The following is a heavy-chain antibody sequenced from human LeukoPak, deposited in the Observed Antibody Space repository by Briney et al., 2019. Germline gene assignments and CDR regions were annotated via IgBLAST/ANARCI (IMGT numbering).Heavy chain of an antibody. Sequence: PGGSLRLSCAASGFTFSSYWMHWVRQAPGKGLMWVSRINSDGSSTSYADSVKGRFTISRHNAKNTLYLQMNSLRAEDTAVYYCARDRDGYNSFDYWGQGTLVTVSS. CDR1: GFTFSSYW. V-gene: IGHV3-74*01. CDR2: INSDGSST. J-gene: IGHJ4*02. CDR3: ARDRDGYNSFDY. D-gene: IGHD5-24*01.